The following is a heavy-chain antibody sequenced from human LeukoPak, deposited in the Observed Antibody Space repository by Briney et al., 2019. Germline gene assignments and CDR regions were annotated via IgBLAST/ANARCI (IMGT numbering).Heavy chain of an antibody. Sequence: SETLSLTCPVSGGSLSSYYWSWIRQPPGKGLEWTGYIYYSGSTNYNPSLKSRVTISVDTSKNQFSLKLSSVTAADTAVYYCARRRDGYNGEFGYWGQGTLVTVSS. CDR3: ARRRDGYNGEFGY. V-gene: IGHV4-59*08. J-gene: IGHJ4*02. D-gene: IGHD5-24*01. CDR2: IYYSGST. CDR1: GGSLSSYY.